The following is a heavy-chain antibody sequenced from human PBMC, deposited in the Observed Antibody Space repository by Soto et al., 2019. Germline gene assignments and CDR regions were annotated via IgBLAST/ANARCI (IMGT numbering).Heavy chain of an antibody. V-gene: IGHV3-23*01. CDR3: AKRGSGSYYDY. D-gene: IGHD3-10*01. CDR1: GFTFSSYA. CDR2: ISGSGGST. J-gene: IGHJ4*02. Sequence: EVQLLESGGGLVQPGGSLRLSCAASGFTFSSYAMSWVRQAPGKGLEWVSVISGSGGSTYYADSVKGRFTISRDNSKNTLYLQRNSRRAEDTAVYYCAKRGSGSYYDYWGQGTLVTVSS.